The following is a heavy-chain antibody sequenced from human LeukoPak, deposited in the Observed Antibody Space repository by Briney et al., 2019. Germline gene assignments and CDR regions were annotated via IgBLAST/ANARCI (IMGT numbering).Heavy chain of an antibody. V-gene: IGHV1-69*04. D-gene: IGHD3-16*02. Sequence: ASVKVSCKASGGTFSSYAISWVRPAPGQGLEWMGRIIPILGIASYAQKFQGRVTITADKSTSTAYMELSSLRSEDTAVYYCARGGGLSPLDYWGQGTLVTVSS. CDR1: GGTFSSYA. J-gene: IGHJ4*02. CDR2: IIPILGIA. CDR3: ARGGGLSPLDY.